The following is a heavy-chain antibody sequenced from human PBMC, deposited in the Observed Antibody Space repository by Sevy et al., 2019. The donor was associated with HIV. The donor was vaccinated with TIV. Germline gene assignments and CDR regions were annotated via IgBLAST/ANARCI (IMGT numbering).Heavy chain of an antibody. V-gene: IGHV4-34*01. D-gene: IGHD2-15*01. CDR1: GGSFSGYY. J-gene: IGHJ4*02. CDR3: ARGAGYCSGGSCYSSFYFDY. CDR2: INHSGST. Sequence: GSLRLSCAVYGGSFSGYYWSWIRQPPGKGLEWIGEINHSGSTNYNPSLKSRVTISVDTSKNQFSLKLSSVTAADTAVYYCARGAGYCSGGSCYSSFYFDYWGQGTLVTVSS.